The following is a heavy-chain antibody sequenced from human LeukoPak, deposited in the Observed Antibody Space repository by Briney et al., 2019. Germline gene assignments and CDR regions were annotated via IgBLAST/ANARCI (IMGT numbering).Heavy chain of an antibody. CDR3: ARVDSLQYYYDSSGYYYYMDV. D-gene: IGHD3-22*01. V-gene: IGHV1-18*01. CDR1: GYTFSSYG. CDR2: ISAHYGNT. Sequence: ASVKVSCKASGYTFSSYGITWVRQAPGQGLEWMGWISAHYGNTNYEQKFQGRVTMTTDTSTSTAYMELRSLRSDDTAVYYCARVDSLQYYYDSSGYYYYMDVWGKGTTVTVSS. J-gene: IGHJ6*03.